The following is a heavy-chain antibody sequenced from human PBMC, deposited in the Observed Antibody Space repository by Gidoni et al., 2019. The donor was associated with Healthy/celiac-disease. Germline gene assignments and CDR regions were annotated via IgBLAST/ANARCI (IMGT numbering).Heavy chain of an antibody. Sequence: QVQLVESGGGLVKTGGCLRLSWDASGFDFRDHYISGIRQAPGKGLEWVSYISSSSMYTNYADSVKGRFTISRDNAKNSLYLQMNSLRAEDTAVYYCARVGIVVVPAAKGAFDIWGQGTMVTVSS. CDR3: ARVGIVVVPAAKGAFDI. CDR2: ISSSSMYT. CDR1: GFDFRDHY. J-gene: IGHJ3*02. D-gene: IGHD2-2*03. V-gene: IGHV3-11*05.